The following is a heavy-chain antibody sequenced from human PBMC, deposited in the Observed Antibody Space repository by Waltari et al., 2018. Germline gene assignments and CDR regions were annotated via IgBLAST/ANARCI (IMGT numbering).Heavy chain of an antibody. CDR3: ARGVSYFDY. Sequence: QVQLVESGGGVVQPGRSLRLSCAASGFTFSSYAMHWVRQAPGKGREWVAVISYDGSNKYYADSVKGRFTISRDNSKNTLYLQMNSLRAEDTAVYYCARGVSYFDYWGQGTLVTVSS. J-gene: IGHJ4*02. D-gene: IGHD6-13*01. CDR2: ISYDGSNK. V-gene: IGHV3-30*01. CDR1: GFTFSSYA.